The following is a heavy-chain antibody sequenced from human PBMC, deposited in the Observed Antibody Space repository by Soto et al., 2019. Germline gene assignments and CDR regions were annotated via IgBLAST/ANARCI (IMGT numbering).Heavy chain of an antibody. CDR2: INPNSGGT. CDR3: ARGDAYCSSTSRANSGGDYYGMDV. Sequence: ASVKVSCKASGYTFTGYYMHWVRQTPGQGLEWMGWINPNSGGTNYAQKFQGWVTMTRDTSISTAYMELSRLRSDDTAVYYCARGDAYCSSTSRANSGGDYYGMDVWGQGTTVTVSS. V-gene: IGHV1-2*04. CDR1: GYTFTGYY. J-gene: IGHJ6*02. D-gene: IGHD2-2*01.